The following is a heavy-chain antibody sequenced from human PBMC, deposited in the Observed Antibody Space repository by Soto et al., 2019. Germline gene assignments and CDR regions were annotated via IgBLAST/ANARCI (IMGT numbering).Heavy chain of an antibody. CDR2: ITSAATTI. J-gene: IGHJ3*02. D-gene: IGHD3-3*01. V-gene: IGHV3-48*02. Sequence: GGSLRLSCAASGFTFSRYSFNWVRQAPGRGLEWVSYITSAATTIYYPDSVKGRFTISRDDAKNLLYLQMNNLRDEDTAVYYCVRDSPTFGITTNYAFDIWGQGTMVTVSS. CDR3: VRDSPTFGITTNYAFDI. CDR1: GFTFSRYS.